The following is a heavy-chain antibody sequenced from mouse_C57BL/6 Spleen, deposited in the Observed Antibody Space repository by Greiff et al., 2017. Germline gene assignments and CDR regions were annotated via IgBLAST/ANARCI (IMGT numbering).Heavy chain of an antibody. V-gene: IGHV14-4*01. CDR3: TYCAYGSAMDY. CDR2: IDPENGDT. CDR1: GFNIKDDY. J-gene: IGHJ4*01. Sequence: VQLQQSGAELVRPGASVKLSCTASGFNIKDDYMHWVKQRPEQGLEWIGWIDPENGDTEYASKFQGKATITADTSSNTAYLQLSSLTSEDTAVYYCTYCAYGSAMDYWGQGTSVTVSS. D-gene: IGHD1-1*01.